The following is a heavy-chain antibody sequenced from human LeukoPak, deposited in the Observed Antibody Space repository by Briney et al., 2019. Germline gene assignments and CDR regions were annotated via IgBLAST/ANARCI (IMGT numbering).Heavy chain of an antibody. CDR2: ISGSGGAGT. CDR1: GFTFSSYA. J-gene: IGHJ4*02. Sequence: GGSLRLSCAGSGFTFSSYAMSWVRQAPGKGLEWVSTISGSGGAGTYYADSVKGRFTVSRDNSRNTLYLPMNSLRAEDTAVYYCARGTHSGSYDKPTFLDYWGQGTLVTVSS. V-gene: IGHV3-23*01. D-gene: IGHD1-26*01. CDR3: ARGTHSGSYDKPTFLDY.